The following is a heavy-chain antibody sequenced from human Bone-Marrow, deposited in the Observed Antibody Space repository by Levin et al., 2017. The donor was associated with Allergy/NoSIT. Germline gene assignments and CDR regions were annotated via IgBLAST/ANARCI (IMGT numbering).Heavy chain of an antibody. CDR1: GGSFSGYY. V-gene: IGHV4-34*01. J-gene: IGHJ4*02. CDR3: ARGLRRIAAAGSPLSY. Sequence: SQTLSLTCAVYGGSFSGYYWSWIRQPPGKGLEWIGEINHSGSTNYNPSLKSRVTISVDTSKNQFSLKLSSVTAADTAVYYCARGLRRIAAAGSPLSYWGQGTLVTVSS. CDR2: INHSGST. D-gene: IGHD6-13*01.